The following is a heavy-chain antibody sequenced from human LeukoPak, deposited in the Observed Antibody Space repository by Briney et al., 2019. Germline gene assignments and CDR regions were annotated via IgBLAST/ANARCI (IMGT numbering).Heavy chain of an antibody. CDR1: GFSFSSFA. CDR2: FSGSGAST. CDR3: ARDKSGNYDFDY. J-gene: IGHJ4*02. D-gene: IGHD1-26*01. Sequence: GGSLRLSCEASGFSFSSFALSWVRQAPGTGLEWVSCFSGSGASTYYADSVKGRFTISRDNSKNTLYLQMNSLRDEDTAVYYCARDKSGNYDFDYWGQGTLVTVSS. V-gene: IGHV3-23*01.